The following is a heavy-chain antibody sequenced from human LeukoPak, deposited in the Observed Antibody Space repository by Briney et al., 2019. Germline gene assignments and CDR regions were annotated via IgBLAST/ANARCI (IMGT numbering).Heavy chain of an antibody. CDR2: ISPASGDT. CDR3: ASETGS. CDR1: GYIFTCYG. Sequence: ASVKVSCKASGYIFTCYGINWVRQAPGQGLEWMGWISPASGDTEYAQKVQGRLTMTTHTSTTTAYMGPRSLTSDDTAVYYCASETGSWGQGTLVTVSA. D-gene: IGHD3-9*01. V-gene: IGHV1-18*01. J-gene: IGHJ5*02.